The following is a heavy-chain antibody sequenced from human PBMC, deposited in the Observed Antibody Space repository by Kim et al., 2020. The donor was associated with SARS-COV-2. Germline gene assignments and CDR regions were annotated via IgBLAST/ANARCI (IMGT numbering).Heavy chain of an antibody. Sequence: GGSLRLSCSASGFTFSSYAMYWVRQAPGKGLEYVSDISTNGGSTHYADSVKGRFTISRDNSKNTLYLQMSSLRPEDTAVYYCVKAQGFGTSSYYCYGMEVWGQGTTVTVSS. D-gene: IGHD3-10*01. CDR1: GFTFSSYA. CDR3: VKAQGFGTSSYYCYGMEV. CDR2: ISTNGGST. J-gene: IGHJ6*02. V-gene: IGHV3-64D*09.